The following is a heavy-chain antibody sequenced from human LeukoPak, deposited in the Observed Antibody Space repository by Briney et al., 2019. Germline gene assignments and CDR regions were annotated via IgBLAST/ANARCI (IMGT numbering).Heavy chain of an antibody. CDR1: GGTFSSYA. CDR3: AREIKYGGRYNWFDP. D-gene: IGHD4-23*01. CDR2: IIPIFGTA. V-gene: IGHV1-69*05. J-gene: IGHJ5*02. Sequence: ASVKVSCKASGGTFSSYAISWVRQAPGQGLEWMGGIIPIFGTANYAQKFQGRVTITTDESTSTAYMELSSLRSDDTAVYYCAREIKYGGRYNWFDPWGQGTLVTVSS.